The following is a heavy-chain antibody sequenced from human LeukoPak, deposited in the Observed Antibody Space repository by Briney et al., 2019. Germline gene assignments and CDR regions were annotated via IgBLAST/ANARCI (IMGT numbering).Heavy chain of an antibody. V-gene: IGHV5-10-1*01. J-gene: IGHJ4*02. Sequence: PGESLKISCKGSGYSFTSYWISWVRQMPGKXXXXXGRIDPSDSYTNYSPSFQGHVTISADKSISTAYLQWSSLKASDTAMYYCARHCSGGSCYSDYWGQGTLVTVSS. CDR3: ARHCSGGSCYSDY. CDR1: GYSFTSYW. D-gene: IGHD2-15*01. CDR2: IDPSDSYT.